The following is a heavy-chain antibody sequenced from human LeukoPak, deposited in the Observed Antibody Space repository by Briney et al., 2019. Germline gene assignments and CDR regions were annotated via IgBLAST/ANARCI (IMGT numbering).Heavy chain of an antibody. V-gene: IGHV1-2*02. CDR2: INPNSGGT. D-gene: IGHD5-12*01. J-gene: IGHJ4*02. CDR1: GYTFTGYY. Sequence: ASVKVPCKASGYTFTGYYMHWVRQAPGQGLEWMGWINPNSGGTNYAQKFQGRVTMTRDTSISTAYMELSRLRSDDTAVYYCASLRGYGEDYFDYWGQGTLVTVSS. CDR3: ASLRGYGEDYFDY.